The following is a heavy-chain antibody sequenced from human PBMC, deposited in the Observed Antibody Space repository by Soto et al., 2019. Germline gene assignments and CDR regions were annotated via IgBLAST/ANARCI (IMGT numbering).Heavy chain of an antibody. V-gene: IGHV3-74*01. CDR3: ARRRNRPNCYGMDV. CDR2: INADGSNR. CDR1: GFSFKNSW. Sequence: PCGCIRLSCEACGFSFKNSWIHWARQAQGKGLVWVSRINADGSNRRYADSVQGRFTISRDNAKNTLFLQMNSLRAADTAVYFCARRRNRPNCYGMDVWGQGTRVTVS. D-gene: IGHD6-6*01. J-gene: IGHJ6*02.